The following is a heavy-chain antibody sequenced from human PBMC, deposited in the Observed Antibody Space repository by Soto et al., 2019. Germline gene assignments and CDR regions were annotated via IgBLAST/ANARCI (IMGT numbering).Heavy chain of an antibody. CDR1: GGSISSGDYY. D-gene: IGHD3-3*01. V-gene: IGHV4-30-4*01. CDR3: ARGGRYYDFWSGSDAFDI. CDR2: IYYSGST. J-gene: IGHJ3*02. Sequence: KPSETLSLTCTVSGGSISSGDYYWSWIRQPPGKGLEWIGYIYYSGSTYYNPSLKSRVTISVDTSKNQFSLKLSSVTAADTAVYYCARGGRYYDFWSGSDAFDIWGQGTMVTVSS.